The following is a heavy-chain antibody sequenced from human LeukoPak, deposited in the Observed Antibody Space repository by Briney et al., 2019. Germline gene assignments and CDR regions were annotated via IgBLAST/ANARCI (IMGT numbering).Heavy chain of an antibody. J-gene: IGHJ4*02. Sequence: GESLKISCKGSGYRFTSYWIALVRQMPGKGLESMGIIYPGDSDTRYSQSCQGQVTISADKSNSTAYLQWSSLKASDNAMYYCARGLGYSGSWYFDYWGQGTLVTVSS. CDR2: IYPGDSDT. V-gene: IGHV5-51*01. CDR3: ARGLGYSGSWYFDY. D-gene: IGHD6-13*01. CDR1: GYRFTSYW.